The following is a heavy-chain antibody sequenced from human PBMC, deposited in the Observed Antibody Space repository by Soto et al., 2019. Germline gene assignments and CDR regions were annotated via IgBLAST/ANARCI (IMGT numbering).Heavy chain of an antibody. CDR3: ARDLWGYCGTDCYPLDV. J-gene: IGHJ6*02. CDR2: VYNTGST. CDR1: GGSISGYY. V-gene: IGHV4-59*01. Sequence: SETLSLTCTVSGGSISGYYWSWIRQPPGKGLEWIGYVYNTGSTVYNPSFKSRVTISVDTSKNQFSLKLNSVTAADTAVYYCARDLWGYCGTDCYPLDVWGRGTTVTVSS. D-gene: IGHD2-21*02.